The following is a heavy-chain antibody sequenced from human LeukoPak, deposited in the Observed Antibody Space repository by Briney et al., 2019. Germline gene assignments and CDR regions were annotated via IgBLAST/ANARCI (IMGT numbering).Heavy chain of an antibody. Sequence: GGSLRLSCAASGFTFSSYAMSWVRQAPGKGLEWVSAISGSGGSTYYADSVKGRFTISRGNSKNTLYLQMNSLRAEDTAVYYCAKKSGSSWYYFDYWGQGTLVTVSS. J-gene: IGHJ4*02. D-gene: IGHD6-13*01. V-gene: IGHV3-23*01. CDR1: GFTFSSYA. CDR2: ISGSGGST. CDR3: AKKSGSSWYYFDY.